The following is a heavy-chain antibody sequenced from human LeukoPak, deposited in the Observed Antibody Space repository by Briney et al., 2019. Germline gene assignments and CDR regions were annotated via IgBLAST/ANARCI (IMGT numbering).Heavy chain of an antibody. V-gene: IGHV3-23*01. CDR2: INYSGDRT. CDR3: ETAHCSSSSCPT. D-gene: IGHD2-2*01. J-gene: IGHJ5*02. CDR1: GFTFSSYA. Sequence: PGGSLTLSCTASGFTFSSYAMNWLRQAPGEGLEWVSSINYSGDRTYYADSEKGRFTISRDNSKNTLYLLMNNLRAEDTAIFYCETAHCSSSSCPTWGQGTLVTVSS.